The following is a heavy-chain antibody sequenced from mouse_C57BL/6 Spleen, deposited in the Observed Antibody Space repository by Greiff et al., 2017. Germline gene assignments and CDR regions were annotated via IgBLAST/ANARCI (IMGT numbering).Heavy chain of an antibody. CDR3: ARSAIYDGYYYYAMDY. V-gene: IGHV1-53*01. Sequence: QVQLQQPGTELVKPGASVKLSCKASGYTFTSYWMHWVKQRPGQGLEWIGNINPSNGGTNYNEKFKSKATLTVDKSSSTAYMQLSSLTSEDSAVYYCARSAIYDGYYYYAMDYWGQGTSVTVSS. CDR2: INPSNGGT. D-gene: IGHD2-3*01. CDR1: GYTFTSYW. J-gene: IGHJ4*01.